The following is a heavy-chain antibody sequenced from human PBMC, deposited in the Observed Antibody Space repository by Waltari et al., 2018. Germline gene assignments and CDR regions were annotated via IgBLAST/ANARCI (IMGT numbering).Heavy chain of an antibody. V-gene: IGHV4-34*01. CDR1: GFTFSSYA. CDR3: ARKEGVTGTPYYFDY. Sequence: VQLLESGGGLVQPGGSLRLSCAASGFTFSSYAMSWVRQAPGKGLEWIGEINHMGITNYNPSLKSRVTISVDTSKNQFALKLSAVTAADTAVYYCARKEGVTGTPYYFDYWGQGTLVTVSA. D-gene: IGHD1-7*01. J-gene: IGHJ4*02. CDR2: INHMGIT.